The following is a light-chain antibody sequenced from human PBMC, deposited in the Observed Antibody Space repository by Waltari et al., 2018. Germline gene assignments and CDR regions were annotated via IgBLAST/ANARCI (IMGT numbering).Light chain of an antibody. CDR1: SRDIGVYYF. J-gene: IGLJ3*02. CDR3: SSYTSTSAVV. CDR2: VVT. V-gene: IGLV2-14*01. Sequence: QSALTQPASVSGSPGQSITISCTGTSRDIGVYYFASWYVQYSDTAPRLILFVVTRRPSGVAGRFSGSKSGNTASLTISGLRTEDEADYSCSSYTSTSAVVFGGGTRLTVL.